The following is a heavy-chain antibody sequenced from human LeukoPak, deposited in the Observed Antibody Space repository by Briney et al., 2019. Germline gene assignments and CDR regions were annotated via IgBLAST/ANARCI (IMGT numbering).Heavy chain of an antibody. J-gene: IGHJ4*02. CDR3: ARSALIAVAGKDDY. Sequence: ASVTVSCTASGYTFTSYGISWVRQAPGQGLEWMGWISAYNGNTNYAQKLQGRVTMTTDTSTSTAYMELRSLRSDDTAVYYCARSALIAVAGKDDYWGQGTLVTVSS. CDR1: GYTFTSYG. V-gene: IGHV1-18*04. CDR2: ISAYNGNT. D-gene: IGHD6-19*01.